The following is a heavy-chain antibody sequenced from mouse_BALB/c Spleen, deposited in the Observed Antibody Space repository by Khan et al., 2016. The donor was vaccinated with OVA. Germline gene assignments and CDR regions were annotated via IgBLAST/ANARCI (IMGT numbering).Heavy chain of an antibody. J-gene: IGHJ3*01. V-gene: IGHV1-7*01. CDR2: INPSTGYS. Sequence: QVQLKESGAELAKPGASVKMSCKASGYTFTSYWMHWVKQRPGQGLEWIGYINPSTGYSEYNQKFKDKATLTADKSSSTAYMQLSSLTSADSAVYYCANHGSSSAWFAYWGQGTLVTVSA. CDR3: ANHGSSSAWFAY. D-gene: IGHD1-1*01. CDR1: GYTFTSYW.